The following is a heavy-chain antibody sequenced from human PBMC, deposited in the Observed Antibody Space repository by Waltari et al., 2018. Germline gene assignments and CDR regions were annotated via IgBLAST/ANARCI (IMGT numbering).Heavy chain of an antibody. Sequence: QVQLVQSGAEVKKPGASVKVSCEASGYTFTGRYLHWVRQAPGQGLEWMGRIKPNSGVTDYAQKFQDRVTMTRDTSSSTAYMELSGLRSDDTAVYYCAREATHSYYYFLDVWGKGTMVTVSS. CDR3: AREATHSYYYFLDV. V-gene: IGHV1-2*06. CDR1: GYTFTGRY. J-gene: IGHJ6*03. CDR2: IKPNSGVT.